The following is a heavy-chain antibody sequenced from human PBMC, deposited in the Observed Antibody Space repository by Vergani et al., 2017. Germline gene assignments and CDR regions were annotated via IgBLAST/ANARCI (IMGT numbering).Heavy chain of an antibody. J-gene: IGHJ6*03. Sequence: QVQLAESGGGRVQPGRSLRLSCAASGFSFSSHAIHWVRQAPGKGLEWVAVISNDGSKKYYADSVKGRFTISRDNSKNTLDLQMNSLRTQDKAVYYCAKAGSVTSGSLQYNFYMDVWGKGP. CDR1: GFSFSSHA. CDR3: AKAGSVTSGSLQYNFYMDV. CDR2: ISNDGSKK. D-gene: IGHD3-10*01. V-gene: IGHV3-30*18.